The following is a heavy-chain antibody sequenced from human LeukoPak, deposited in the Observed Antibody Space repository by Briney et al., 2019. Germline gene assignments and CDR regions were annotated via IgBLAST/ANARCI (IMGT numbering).Heavy chain of an antibody. Sequence: GGSLKVSCKSSGYTFTGYYMHWVRQAPGQGLEWMGWINANSGGTNNAQRFQGRVTMTRDTSISTAYMELSRLRSDDTAVYYCGREYYDSSGSWFDPWGQGTLVTVFS. D-gene: IGHD3-22*01. V-gene: IGHV1-2*02. CDR2: INANSGGT. CDR3: GREYYDSSGSWFDP. J-gene: IGHJ5*02. CDR1: GYTFTGYY.